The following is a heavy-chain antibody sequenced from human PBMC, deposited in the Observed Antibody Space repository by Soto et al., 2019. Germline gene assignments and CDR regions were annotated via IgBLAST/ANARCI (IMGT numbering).Heavy chain of an antibody. V-gene: IGHV3-30*18. Sequence: QVQLVESGGGVVQPGRSLRISCAASGFTFSSYGMHWVRQAPGKGLEWVAVISYDGSNKYYADSVKGRFTISRDNSKNTLYLQMNSLRAEDTAVYYCAKDMADSYTPRYYYYGMDVWGQGTTVTVSS. D-gene: IGHD2-2*02. J-gene: IGHJ6*02. CDR1: GFTFSSYG. CDR3: AKDMADSYTPRYYYYGMDV. CDR2: ISYDGSNK.